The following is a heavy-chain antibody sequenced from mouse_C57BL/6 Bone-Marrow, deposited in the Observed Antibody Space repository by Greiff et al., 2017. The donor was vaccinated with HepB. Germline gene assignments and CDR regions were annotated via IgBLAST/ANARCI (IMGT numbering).Heavy chain of an antibody. CDR3: ARKNYSNYEAY. CDR2: IYPRSGNT. V-gene: IGHV1-81*01. J-gene: IGHJ3*01. Sequence: VQLQESGAELARPGASVKLSCKASGYTFTSYGISWVKQRTGQGLEWIGEIYPRSGNTYYNVKFKGKATLTADKSSSTAYMELRSLTSEDSAVYFCARKNYSNYEAYWGQGTLVTVSA. D-gene: IGHD2-5*01. CDR1: GYTFTSYG.